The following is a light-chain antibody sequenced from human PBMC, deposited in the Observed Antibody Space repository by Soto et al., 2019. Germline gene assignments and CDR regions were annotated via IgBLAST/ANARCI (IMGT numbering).Light chain of an antibody. V-gene: IGLV2-14*01. Sequence: QSALTQPASVSGSPGQSITISCTGTSSDVGEYNSVSWYQQHPGKAPKLIIYEVTNRPSGVSDRLSGSKSGNTASLTISGLQVEDEADYICGSFTTNRIWVFGGGTKVTVL. CDR3: GSFTTNRIWV. CDR1: SSDVGEYNS. J-gene: IGLJ3*02. CDR2: EVT.